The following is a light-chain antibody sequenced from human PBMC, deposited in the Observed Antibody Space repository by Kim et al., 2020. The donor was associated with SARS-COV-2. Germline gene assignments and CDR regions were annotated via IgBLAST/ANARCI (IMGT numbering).Light chain of an antibody. Sequence: ALGQTARITCQGDRLGSNYVSWYQQKPGQAPVIVIYGKNNRPSGIPDRFSGSSSGNTASLTITGAQAEDEADYYCNSRDSSGNQVVFGGGTQLTVL. J-gene: IGLJ2*01. V-gene: IGLV3-19*01. CDR3: NSRDSSGNQVV. CDR1: RLGSNY. CDR2: GKN.